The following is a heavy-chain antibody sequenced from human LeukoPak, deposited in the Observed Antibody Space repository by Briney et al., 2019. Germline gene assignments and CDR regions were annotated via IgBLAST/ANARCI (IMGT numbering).Heavy chain of an antibody. CDR3: ATITIFGVVPED. D-gene: IGHD3-3*01. CDR1: GGSFSGYY. CDR2: INHSGST. V-gene: IGHV4-34*01. J-gene: IGHJ4*02. Sequence: SETLSLTCAVYGGSFSGYYWSWIRQPPGKGLEWIGEINHSGSTNYNPSLKSRVTISVDTSKNQFSLKLSSVTAADTAVYYCATITIFGVVPEDWGQGTLVTVSS.